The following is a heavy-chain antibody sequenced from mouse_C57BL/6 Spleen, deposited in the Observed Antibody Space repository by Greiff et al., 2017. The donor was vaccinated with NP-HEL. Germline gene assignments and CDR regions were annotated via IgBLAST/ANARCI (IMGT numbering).Heavy chain of an antibody. V-gene: IGHV1-52*01. J-gene: IGHJ1*03. D-gene: IGHD2-2*01. CDR2: IDPSDSET. Sequence: QVQLQQPGAELVRPGSSVKLSCKASGYTFTSYWMHWVKQRPIQGLDWIGNIDPSDSETHYNQKFKDKATLTVDKSSSTAYMQLSSLTSEDSAVYYCARYTMVTGYFDVWGTGTTVTVSS. CDR1: GYTFTSYW. CDR3: ARYTMVTGYFDV.